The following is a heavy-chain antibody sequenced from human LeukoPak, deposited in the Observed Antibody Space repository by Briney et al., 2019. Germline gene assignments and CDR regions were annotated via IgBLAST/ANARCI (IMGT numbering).Heavy chain of an antibody. CDR3: ARGAGYSSGGVFDY. D-gene: IGHD6-19*01. CDR2: ISSSSSTI. J-gene: IGHJ4*02. Sequence: GGSLRLSCAASGFTFSSYSMNWVRQAPGKGLEWVSYISSSSSTIYYADSVKGRFTISRDNAKNSLYLQMNSLRAEDTAVYYCARGAGYSSGGVFDYWGQGTLVTVSS. V-gene: IGHV3-48*04. CDR1: GFTFSSYS.